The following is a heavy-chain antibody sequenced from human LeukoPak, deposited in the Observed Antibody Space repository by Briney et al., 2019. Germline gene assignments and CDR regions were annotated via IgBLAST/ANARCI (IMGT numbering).Heavy chain of an antibody. CDR2: IGTAGAT. Sequence: GGSLRLSCAASGLTFSNYDMHWVRQATGKGLEWVSNIGTAGATYYPGSVKGRFTISRDNAKNSLYLQTNSLRAEDTAVYYCAREIRGNAFDIWGQGTMVTVSS. CDR3: AREIRGNAFDI. CDR1: GLTFSNYD. J-gene: IGHJ3*02. D-gene: IGHD3-3*02. V-gene: IGHV3-13*01.